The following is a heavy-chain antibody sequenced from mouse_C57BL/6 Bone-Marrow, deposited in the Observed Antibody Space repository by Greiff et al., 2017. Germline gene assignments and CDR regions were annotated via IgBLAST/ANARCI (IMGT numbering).Heavy chain of an antibody. CDR2: IDPSDSYT. V-gene: IGHV1-59*01. D-gene: IGHD2-4*01. J-gene: IGHJ3*01. CDR3: AREDDYGLAY. CDR1: GYTFTSYW. Sequence: VQLQQPGAELVRPGTSVKLSCKASGYTFTSYWMHWVKQRPGQGLEWIGVIDPSDSYTNYNQKFKGKATVTVDTSTSTAYVQLSSLTSEDSAVYYCAREDDYGLAYWGRGTVVTVSA.